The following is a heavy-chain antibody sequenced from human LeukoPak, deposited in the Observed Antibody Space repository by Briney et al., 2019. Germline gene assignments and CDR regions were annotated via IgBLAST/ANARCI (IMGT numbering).Heavy chain of an antibody. D-gene: IGHD3-10*01. V-gene: IGHV4-34*01. CDR3: ARERITMVRGAIRRGNWFDP. Sequence: SETLSLTCAVYGGSFRGYYWSWIRQPPGKGLEWIGEINHSGSTNYNPSLKSRVTISVDTSKNQFSLKLSSVTAADTAVYYCARERITMVRGAIRRGNWFDPWGQGTLVTVSS. CDR2: INHSGST. CDR1: GGSFRGYY. J-gene: IGHJ5*02.